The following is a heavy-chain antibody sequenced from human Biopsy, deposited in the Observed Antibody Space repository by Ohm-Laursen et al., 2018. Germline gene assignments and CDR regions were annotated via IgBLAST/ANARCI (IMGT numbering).Heavy chain of an antibody. Sequence: ASVKVSCKASGYTFTGQYLHWVRQVPGQGLEWMGWINPHSGTTKFAQDFQGRVTMTRDTSITTAYMELRRLRSDVTAVYYCAKGQDLRGGAEYFQHWGQGALVTVSS. D-gene: IGHD2-15*01. V-gene: IGHV1-2*02. CDR2: INPHSGTT. J-gene: IGHJ1*01. CDR1: GYTFTGQY. CDR3: AKGQDLRGGAEYFQH.